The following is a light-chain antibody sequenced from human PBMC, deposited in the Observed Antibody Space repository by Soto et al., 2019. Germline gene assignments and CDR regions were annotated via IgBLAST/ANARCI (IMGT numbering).Light chain of an antibody. V-gene: IGLV7-46*01. CDR2: DTN. J-gene: IGLJ2*01. CDR3: LLSYTNADVV. CDR1: TGAVTSGHY. Sequence: QAVVTQEPSLAVSPGGTVILTCGSSTGAVTSGHYPYWFQQRPGQAPRTLIYDTNNRHSWTPARFSGSLLGGKAALTLSGAHPEDEADYYCLLSYTNADVVFGGGTKLTVL.